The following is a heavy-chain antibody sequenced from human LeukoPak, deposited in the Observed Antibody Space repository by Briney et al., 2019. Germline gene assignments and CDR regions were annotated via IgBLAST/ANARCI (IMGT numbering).Heavy chain of an antibody. CDR3: ARVRAADGLRWFDP. D-gene: IGHD6-13*01. CDR2: IYYRWRT. CDR1: GGSISSYY. J-gene: IGHJ5*02. Sequence: PSETLSLTCTVSGGSISSYYWSWIRQPPGKGLEWIWYIYYRWRTNYNPSLQSRVTISVDTSKNHFSLKLSSLTAADTAVYYCARVRAADGLRWFDPWGQGTPVTVSS. V-gene: IGHV4-59*01.